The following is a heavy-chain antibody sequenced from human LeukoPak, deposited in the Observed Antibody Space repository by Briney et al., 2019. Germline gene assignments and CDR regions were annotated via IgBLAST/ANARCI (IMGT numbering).Heavy chain of an antibody. CDR2: INPKSGGT. CDR1: GYSFTDYY. V-gene: IGHV1-2*02. Sequence: GASVKVSCKASGYSFTDYYIHWVRLAPGQGLEWMGWINPKSGGTHYAQKFQGRVSMTRDTSINTVHLELSSLKTNDTAVYYCVRTREGVWGSYSPWGQGTLVTVSS. D-gene: IGHD3-16*01. CDR3: VRTREGVWGSYSP. J-gene: IGHJ4*02.